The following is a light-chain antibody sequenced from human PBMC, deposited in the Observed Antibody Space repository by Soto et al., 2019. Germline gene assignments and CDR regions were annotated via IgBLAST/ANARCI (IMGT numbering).Light chain of an antibody. CDR1: QGISSY. Sequence: IQLTQSPSSLPASVGDRVTITCRASQGISSYLAWYQQNPGKTPKLLSHAASTFQRGYPSRCSGSGSCRDVTVTISSLQPEEFETYYGDQFNSYPQTFGQGPKMVIK. CDR2: AAS. CDR3: DQFNSYPQT. J-gene: IGKJ2*01. V-gene: IGKV1-9*01.